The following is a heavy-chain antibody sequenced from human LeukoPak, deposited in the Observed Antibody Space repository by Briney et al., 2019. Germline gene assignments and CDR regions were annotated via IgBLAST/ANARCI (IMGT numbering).Heavy chain of an antibody. CDR2: INSNSGGT. Sequence: ASVKVSCKASGYTFTGYYVHWVRQAPGQGLEWMGWINSNSGGTNYAQKFQGRVTMTRDTSISTAYMELSRLRSDDTAVYYCARGLLVPAAPFDYWGQGTLVTVSS. CDR3: ARGLLVPAAPFDY. J-gene: IGHJ4*02. CDR1: GYTFTGYY. V-gene: IGHV1-2*02. D-gene: IGHD2-2*01.